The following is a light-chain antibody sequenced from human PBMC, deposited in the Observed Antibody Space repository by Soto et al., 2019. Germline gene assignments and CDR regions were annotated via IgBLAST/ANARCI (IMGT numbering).Light chain of an antibody. Sequence: EIVLTQSPATLSLSPGERATLSCRASQSVNNFVAWFQQKPGQAPRLLIYDVSNRATGIPARFSGSGSGADFTLTISSLEPEDFAPYFCQQRTTFGGGTRVEIK. J-gene: IGKJ4*01. V-gene: IGKV3-11*01. CDR2: DVS. CDR1: QSVNNF. CDR3: QQRTT.